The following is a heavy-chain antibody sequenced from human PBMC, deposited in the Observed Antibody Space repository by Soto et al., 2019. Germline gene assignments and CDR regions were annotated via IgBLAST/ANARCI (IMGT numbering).Heavy chain of an antibody. J-gene: IGHJ5*02. CDR1: GFMFSGYG. CDR2: ISHDGSEK. V-gene: IGHV3-30*18. CDR3: AKLVGGVKAIGAPGDWLDP. D-gene: IGHD3-3*01. Sequence: QVQLVESGGGVVQPGDSPRLSCEASGFMFSGYGMHWIRQAPGKGLEWVAVISHDGSEKYYGDSVKGRCTVSRDNSNNTLFLQIDSLRAEDTAVYYCAKLVGGVKAIGAPGDWLDPWGQGTLVTVAS.